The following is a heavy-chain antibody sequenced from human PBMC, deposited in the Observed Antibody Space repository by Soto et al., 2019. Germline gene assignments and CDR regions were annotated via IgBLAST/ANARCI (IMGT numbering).Heavy chain of an antibody. V-gene: IGHV3-48*03. J-gene: IGHJ4*02. D-gene: IGHD2-8*01. CDR2: ISSSGTTI. CDR3: ARGGVY. Sequence: EVQLVESGGDLVQPGGSLRLYCVASGFTFSSYEMNWIRQAPGKGLEWVSYISSSGTTIKYADSVKGRFTISRDNAKNSLFLQMNRLRDEDTALYYCARGGVYWGQGTLGTVSS. CDR1: GFTFSSYE.